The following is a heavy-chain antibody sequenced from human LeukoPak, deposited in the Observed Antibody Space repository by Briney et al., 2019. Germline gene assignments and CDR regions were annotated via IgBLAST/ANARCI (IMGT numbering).Heavy chain of an antibody. CDR3: AREFVAGTDSTLRYYYGMDV. V-gene: IGHV4-61*01. Sequence: SETLSLTCTVSGGSVNTGSHYWSWIRQPPGKGLEWIGYIYYGGSTNYNPSLKSRDTISVDTSKNQFSLKLSSVTAADTAVYYCAREFVAGTDSTLRYYYGMDVWGQGTTVTVSS. D-gene: IGHD6-19*01. CDR2: IYYGGST. CDR1: GGSVNTGSHY. J-gene: IGHJ6*02.